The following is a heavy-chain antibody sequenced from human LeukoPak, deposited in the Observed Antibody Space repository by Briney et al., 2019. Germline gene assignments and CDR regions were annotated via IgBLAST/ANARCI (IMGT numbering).Heavy chain of an antibody. J-gene: IGHJ6*02. CDR3: AREFVDQTRYGMDV. Sequence: PGGSLRLSCAASGFTFDDYAMHWVRQAPGKGLEWVAVISYDGSNKYYADSVKGRFTISRDNSKNTLYLQMNSLRAEDTAVYYCAREFVDQTRYGMDVWGQGTTVTVSS. CDR1: GFTFDDYA. V-gene: IGHV3-30-3*01. CDR2: ISYDGSNK. D-gene: IGHD3/OR15-3a*01.